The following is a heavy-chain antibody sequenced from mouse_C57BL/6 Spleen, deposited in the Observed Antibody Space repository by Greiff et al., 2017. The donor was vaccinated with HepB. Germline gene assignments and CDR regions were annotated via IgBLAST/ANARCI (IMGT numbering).Heavy chain of an antibody. V-gene: IGHV5-4*01. CDR3: ARDANWYFDY. CDR2: ISDGGSYT. D-gene: IGHD4-1*01. CDR1: GFTFSSYA. Sequence: EVQLVESGGGLVKPGGSLKLSCAASGFTFSSYAMSWVRQTPEKRLEWVATISDGGSYTYYPDNVKGRFTISRDNAKNNLYLQMSHLKSEDTAMYYCARDANWYFDYWGQGTTLTVSS. J-gene: IGHJ2*01.